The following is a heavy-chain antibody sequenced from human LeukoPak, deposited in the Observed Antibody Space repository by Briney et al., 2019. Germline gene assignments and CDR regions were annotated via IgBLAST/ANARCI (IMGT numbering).Heavy chain of an antibody. CDR1: GGSFSGYY. V-gene: IGHV4-34*01. Sequence: PSETLSLTCAVYGGSFSGYYWSWIRQPPGKGLEWIGEINHSGSTNYNPSLKSRVTISVDTSKNQFSLKLSSVTAADTAVYYCARRGVVAAKDAFDIWGQGTMVTVSS. CDR2: INHSGST. D-gene: IGHD2-15*01. CDR3: ARRGVVAAKDAFDI. J-gene: IGHJ3*02.